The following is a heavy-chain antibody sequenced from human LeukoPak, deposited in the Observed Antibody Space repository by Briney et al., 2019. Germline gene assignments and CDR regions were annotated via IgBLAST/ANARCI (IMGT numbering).Heavy chain of an antibody. V-gene: IGHV4-59*08. CDR3: ARKNRDIVVVPAAYYFDY. CDR1: GASISSYY. Sequence: SETLSLTCTVSGASISSYYWTWLRQPPGEGLEWIGYIFYSGSTKYNPSLKRRVTISVDASNNQFALKLSTVTAADTAVYYCARKNRDIVVVPAAYYFDYWGQGTLVTVSS. J-gene: IGHJ4*02. CDR2: IFYSGST. D-gene: IGHD2-2*01.